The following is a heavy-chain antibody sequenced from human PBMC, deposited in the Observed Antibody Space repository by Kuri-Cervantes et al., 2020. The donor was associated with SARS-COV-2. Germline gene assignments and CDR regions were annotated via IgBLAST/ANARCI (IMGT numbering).Heavy chain of an antibody. J-gene: IGHJ4*02. CDR2: IYSGGST. D-gene: IGHD3-22*01. V-gene: IGHV3-53*01. CDR1: GFTVSSNY. CDR3: AKDEGYYDSSGYYSGYFDY. Sequence: LSLTCAASGFTVSSNYMSWVRQAPGKGLEWVSVIYSGGSTYYADSVKGRFTISRDNSKNTLYLQMYSLRAEDTAVYYCAKDEGYYDSSGYYSGYFDYWGQGNLVTVSS.